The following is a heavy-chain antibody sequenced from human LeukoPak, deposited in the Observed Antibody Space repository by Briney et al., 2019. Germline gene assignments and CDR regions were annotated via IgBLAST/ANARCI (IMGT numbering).Heavy chain of an antibody. D-gene: IGHD5-12*01. CDR2: ISSSGSTI. J-gene: IGHJ5*02. CDR3: ARDLWLRSSAVWFDP. V-gene: IGHV3-11*04. Sequence: GGSLRLSCAASGFTFSDYYMSWIRQAPGKGLEWVSYISSSGSTIYYADSVKGRFTISRDNAKNSLYLQMNSLRAEDTAVYYCARDLWLRSSAVWFDPWGQGTLVTVSS. CDR1: GFTFSDYY.